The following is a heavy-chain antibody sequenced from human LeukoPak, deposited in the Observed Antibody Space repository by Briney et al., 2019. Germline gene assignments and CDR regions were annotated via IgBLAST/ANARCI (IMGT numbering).Heavy chain of an antibody. CDR3: ARGSIVVVPAAPYYYYYGMDV. D-gene: IGHD2-2*01. CDR2: IYYSGST. Sequence: SETLSLTCTVSGGSISSYYWSWIRQTPGKGLEWIGYIYYSGSTYYNPSLKSRVTISVDTSKNQFSLKLSSVTAADTAVYYCARGSIVVVPAAPYYYYYGMDVWGQGTTVTVSS. J-gene: IGHJ6*02. V-gene: IGHV4-59*12. CDR1: GGSISSYY.